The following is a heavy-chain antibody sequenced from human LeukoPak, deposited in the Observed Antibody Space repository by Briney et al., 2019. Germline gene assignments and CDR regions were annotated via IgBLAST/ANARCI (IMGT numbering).Heavy chain of an antibody. CDR2: IKSKTDGGTT. Sequence: GGSLRLSCAASGFTFSNTWMSWVRQAPGKGLEWVGRIKSKTDGGTTDYAAPVKGRFTISRDDSKNTLYLQMNSLKTEDTAVYYCTTGYSGSYRFVDYWGQGTLVTVSS. V-gene: IGHV3-15*01. CDR1: GFTFSNTW. CDR3: TTGYSGSYRFVDY. J-gene: IGHJ4*02. D-gene: IGHD1-26*01.